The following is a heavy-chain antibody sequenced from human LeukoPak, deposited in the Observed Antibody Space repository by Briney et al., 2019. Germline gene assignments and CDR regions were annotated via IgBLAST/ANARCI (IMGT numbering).Heavy chain of an antibody. CDR1: GGSISSSSYY. J-gene: IGHJ4*02. CDR3: ARQEVVGATGGDY. CDR2: IYYSGST. D-gene: IGHD1-26*01. Sequence: PSETLSLTCTVSGGSISSSSYYWGWIRQPPGKGLEWIGSIYYSGSTYYNPSLKSRVTISVDTSKNQFPLKLSSVTAADTAVYYCARQEVVGATGGDYWGQGTLVTVSS. V-gene: IGHV4-39*01.